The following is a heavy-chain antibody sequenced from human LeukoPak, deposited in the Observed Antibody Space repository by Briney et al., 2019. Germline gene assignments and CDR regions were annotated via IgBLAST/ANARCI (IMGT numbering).Heavy chain of an antibody. CDR1: GFTFSSYW. CDR3: ARDPGNYYDSSGPPDY. V-gene: IGHV3-7*01. CDR2: IKQDGSEK. Sequence: GGSLRLSCAASGFTFSSYWMSWVRQAPGKGLEWVANIKQDGSEKYYVDSVKGRFTISRDNAKNSLYLQMNSLRAEDTAVYYCARDPGNYYDSSGPPDYWGQGTLVTVSS. D-gene: IGHD3-22*01. J-gene: IGHJ4*02.